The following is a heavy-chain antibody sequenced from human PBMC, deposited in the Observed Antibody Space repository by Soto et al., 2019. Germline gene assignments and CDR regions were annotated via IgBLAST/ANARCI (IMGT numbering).Heavy chain of an antibody. CDR1: GFMFSAYA. Sequence: GGSLRLSCAASGFMFSAYAMLWVRQAPGKGLEWVAAISYDGTNKYYADSIKGRFTISRDNSANTLFLQVNSLRREDTAMYYCARDPSPYTSGWYGIGFWGHGTLVTVS. V-gene: IGHV3-30*04. D-gene: IGHD6-19*01. CDR2: ISYDGTNK. J-gene: IGHJ4*01. CDR3: ARDPSPYTSGWYGIGF.